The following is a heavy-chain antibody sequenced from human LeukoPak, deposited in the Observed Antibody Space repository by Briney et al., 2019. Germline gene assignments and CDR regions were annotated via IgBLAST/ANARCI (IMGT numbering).Heavy chain of an antibody. CDR2: INHSGST. D-gene: IGHD4-17*01. V-gene: IGHV4-34*01. J-gene: IGHJ5*02. CDR1: GGSSSGHY. CDR3: ARSGDYAHNWYDP. Sequence: KTSETLSLTCAVYGGSSSGHYWSWIRQTPGKGLEWIGEINHSGSTNNNPSLTSRVTISVDTPKNQFSLKLSSVTAADTAVYYCARSGDYAHNWYDPWGQGTLVTVSS.